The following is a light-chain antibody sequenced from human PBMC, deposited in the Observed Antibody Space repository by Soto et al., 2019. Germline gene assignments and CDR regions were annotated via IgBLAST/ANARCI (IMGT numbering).Light chain of an antibody. CDR1: QSVLYSSNNKNN. CDR2: WAS. J-gene: IGKJ5*01. V-gene: IGKV4-1*01. CDR3: QQYYSTPIT. Sequence: IVMTQSPDSLAVSLGERATINCKSSQSVLYSSNNKNNLAWYQQKPGQPPKLLIYWASTRESGVPDRFSGSGSGTDFTLTISSLQAEDVAVYYCQQYYSTPITFGQGTRLEIK.